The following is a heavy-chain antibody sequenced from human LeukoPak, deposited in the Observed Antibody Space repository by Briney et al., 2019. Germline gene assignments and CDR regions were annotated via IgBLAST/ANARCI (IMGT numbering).Heavy chain of an antibody. CDR3: ASMGSWFDP. CDR1: GGSICSYY. D-gene: IGHD3-10*01. V-gene: IGHV4-59*01. J-gene: IGHJ5*02. Sequence: PSETLSLTCTVSGGSICSYYWSWIRQPPGKGLEWIGYIYYSGSTNYNPSLKSRVTISVDTSKNQFSLKLSSVTAADTAVYYCASMGSWFDPWGQGTLVTVSS. CDR2: IYYSGST.